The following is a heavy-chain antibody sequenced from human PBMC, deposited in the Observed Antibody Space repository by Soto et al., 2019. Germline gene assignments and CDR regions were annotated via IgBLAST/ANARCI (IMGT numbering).Heavy chain of an antibody. J-gene: IGHJ5*02. D-gene: IGHD3-10*01. V-gene: IGHV4-34*01. CDR2: INRSGTT. CDR1: GGSGYY. CDR3: ARGRSYYGSGSLNWFDP. Sequence: PSETLSLTXAVYGGSGYYWSWIRQPPGKGLEWIGEINRSGTTNYNPSLKSRVTISVDTSKNQFSLKLISVTAADTAVYYCARGRSYYGSGSLNWFDPWGQGTLVTVS.